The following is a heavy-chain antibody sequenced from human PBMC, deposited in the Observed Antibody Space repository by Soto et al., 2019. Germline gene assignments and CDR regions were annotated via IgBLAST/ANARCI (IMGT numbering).Heavy chain of an antibody. V-gene: IGHV1-8*01. J-gene: IGHJ5*02. CDR3: ARMATSGTLNWFDP. CDR1: GYAFSNND. Sequence: ASVKVSFKASGYAFSNNDISWVRQSTGQGLEWMGWMNPNSGNGGYAQKFQGRVTMTRDTSTSTAYMELSSLASDDTAIYYCARMATSGTLNWFDPWGQGTLVTVS. CDR2: MNPNSGNG.